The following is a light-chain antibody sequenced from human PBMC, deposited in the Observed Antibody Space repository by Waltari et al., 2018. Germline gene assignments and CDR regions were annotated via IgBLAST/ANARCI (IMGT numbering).Light chain of an antibody. Sequence: SYVLTQPPSESVAPGQEATITCGGNNIERKSVHWYQQKPGQAPVLVVYDDSDRASGSPERCSGSKCGDTATLTISRVEAGDEADYSCQVWYGGRVVFGGGTKLTVL. V-gene: IGLV3-21*02. CDR1: NIERKS. CDR3: QVWYGGRVV. CDR2: DDS. J-gene: IGLJ3*02.